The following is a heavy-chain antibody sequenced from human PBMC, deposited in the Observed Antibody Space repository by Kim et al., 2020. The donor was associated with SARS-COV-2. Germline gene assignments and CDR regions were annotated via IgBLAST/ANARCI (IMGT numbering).Heavy chain of an antibody. CDR2: T. J-gene: IGHJ5*02. Sequence: TNYADSVKGRFTISRDNAKNTLYLQMNSLRAEDTAVYYCVLWFGELLWDPWGQGTLVTVSS. V-gene: IGHV3-74*01. D-gene: IGHD3-10*01. CDR3: VLWFGELLWDP.